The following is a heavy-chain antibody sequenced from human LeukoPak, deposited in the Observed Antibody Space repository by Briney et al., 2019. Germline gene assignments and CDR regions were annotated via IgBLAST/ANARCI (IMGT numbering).Heavy chain of an antibody. CDR1: GGSISSYY. V-gene: IGHV4-4*09. CDR3: ARYWGQYSSVWNWGWFDP. CDR2: IYTSGST. J-gene: IGHJ5*02. Sequence: PSETLSLTCTVSGGSISSYYWSWLRQPPGKGPEGLGYIYTSGSTNYNPSLKSRVTISVDTSKNQFSLKLSSVTAADTAVYYCARYWGQYSSVWNWGWFDPWGQGTLVTVSS. D-gene: IGHD6-19*01.